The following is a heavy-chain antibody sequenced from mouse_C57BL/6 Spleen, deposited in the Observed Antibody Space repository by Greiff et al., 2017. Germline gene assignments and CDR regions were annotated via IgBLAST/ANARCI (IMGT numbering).Heavy chain of an antibody. Sequence: LVESGAELAKPGASVKLSCKASGYTFTSYWMHWVKQRPGQGLEWIGYINPSTGYTKYNQKFKDKATLTADKSSSPAYMQLSSLTYEDSAVYYCARSHYGSSAYYFDYWGQGTTLTVSS. D-gene: IGHD1-1*01. CDR2: INPSTGYT. CDR3: ARSHYGSSAYYFDY. CDR1: GYTFTSYW. V-gene: IGHV1-7*01. J-gene: IGHJ2*01.